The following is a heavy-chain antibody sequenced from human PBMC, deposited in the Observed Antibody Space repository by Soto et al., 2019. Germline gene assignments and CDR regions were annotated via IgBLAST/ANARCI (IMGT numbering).Heavy chain of an antibody. CDR1: GGSFSGYY. D-gene: IGHD3-22*01. CDR3: ARGAIVAVITHYYYYGMDV. CDR2: INHSGST. Sequence: SETLSLTCAVYGGSFSGYYWSWVRQPPGKGLEWIGEINHSGSTNYNPSLKSRVTISVDTSKNQFSLKLSSVTAADTAVYYCARGAIVAVITHYYYYGMDVWGQGTTVTVSS. V-gene: IGHV4-34*01. J-gene: IGHJ6*02.